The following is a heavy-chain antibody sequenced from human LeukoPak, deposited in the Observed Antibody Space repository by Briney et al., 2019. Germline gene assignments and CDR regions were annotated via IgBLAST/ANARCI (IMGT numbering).Heavy chain of an antibody. CDR3: ARDKNPTVFDY. J-gene: IGHJ4*02. V-gene: IGHV1-2*02. CDR1: GYTFTCYY. Sequence: ASVKVSCKASGYTFTCYYMHWVRQAPGQGLEWIGLLNPNSGDTDYAQKFQGRVTMTRDTSISTAYMELNRLRSDDTAVYYCARDKNPTVFDYWGQGTLVTVSS. CDR2: LNPNSGDT.